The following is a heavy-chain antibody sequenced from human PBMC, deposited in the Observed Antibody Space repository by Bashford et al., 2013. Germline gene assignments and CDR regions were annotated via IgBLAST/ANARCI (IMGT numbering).Heavy chain of an antibody. Sequence: GSRRDSPRAVSGITLSTYSMNWSARLQERGVEWVSYIDSSSTSIYYADSVKGRFTISRDNAQNALYLQMNSLRDEDTAVYYCARDYYDDGTYFYGNAFDMWGQGTMVTVSS. J-gene: IGHJ3*02. CDR1: GITLSTYS. CDR2: IDSSSTSI. CDR3: ARDYYDDGTYFYGNAFDM. D-gene: IGHD3-22*01. V-gene: IGHV3-48*02.